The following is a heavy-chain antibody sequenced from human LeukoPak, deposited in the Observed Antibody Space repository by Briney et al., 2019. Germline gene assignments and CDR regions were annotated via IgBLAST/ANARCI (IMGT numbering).Heavy chain of an antibody. Sequence: SGGALRISFAASGFTFSSYGMHWVRPAPGKGLGGGAVIWYDGSNKYYADSVKGRFTISRDNSKNTLYLQMNSLRAEDTAVYYCARHNRPTDISNYCEDYWGQGTLVTVSP. V-gene: IGHV3-33*01. J-gene: IGHJ4*02. CDR1: GFTFSSYG. D-gene: IGHD3-22*01. CDR2: IWYDGSNK. CDR3: ARHNRPTDISNYCEDY.